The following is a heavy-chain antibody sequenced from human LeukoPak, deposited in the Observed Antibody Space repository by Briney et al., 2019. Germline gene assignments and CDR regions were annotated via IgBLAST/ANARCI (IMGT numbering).Heavy chain of an antibody. CDR1: GFTFSNYT. J-gene: IGHJ4*02. D-gene: IGHD5-18*01. CDR3: TKGTIWLPFDY. CDR2: ISGSGGST. Sequence: GGSLRLSCAASGFTFSNYTMSWARQAPGKGLEWVSAISGSGGSTYYADSVKGRFTISRDNSKNTLYLQMNSLRAEDTAVYYCTKGTIWLPFDYWGQGTLVTVSS. V-gene: IGHV3-23*01.